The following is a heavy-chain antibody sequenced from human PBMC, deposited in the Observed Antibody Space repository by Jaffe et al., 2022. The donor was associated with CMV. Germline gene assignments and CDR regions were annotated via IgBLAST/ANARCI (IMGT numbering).Heavy chain of an antibody. D-gene: IGHD3-3*01. CDR2: IWYDGSNK. J-gene: IGHJ4*02. Sequence: QVQLVESGGGVVQPGRSLRLSCAASGFTFSSYGMHWVRQAPGKGLEWVAVIWYDGSNKYYADSVKGRFTISRDNSKNTLYLQMNSLRAEDTAVYYCARTLAIFAAFDYWGQGTLVTVSS. CDR3: ARTLAIFAAFDY. V-gene: IGHV3-33*01. CDR1: GFTFSSYG.